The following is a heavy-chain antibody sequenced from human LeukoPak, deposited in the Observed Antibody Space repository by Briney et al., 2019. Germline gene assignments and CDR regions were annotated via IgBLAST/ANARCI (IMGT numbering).Heavy chain of an antibody. CDR2: IYRSGST. D-gene: IGHD2-15*01. J-gene: IGHJ4*02. Sequence: KPSETLSLTCAVYGGSFSGYYWSWIRQPPGKGLDWIGSIYRSGSTYYNPSLKSRVIISLDTSKNQFSLKLSSVTAADTAVYYCATTPYSLRVSGVSLYYFDYWGQGTLVTVSS. CDR3: ATTPYSLRVSGVSLYYFDY. CDR1: GGSFSGYY. V-gene: IGHV4-34*01.